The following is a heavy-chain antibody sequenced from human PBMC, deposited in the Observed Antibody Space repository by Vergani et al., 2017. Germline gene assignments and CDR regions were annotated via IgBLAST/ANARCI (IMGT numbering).Heavy chain of an antibody. V-gene: IGHV1-24*01. Sequence: QVQLVQSGSEVRKPGASVKVSCQVSGYSLTELTIHWVRQAPGKGLEWMGGFDPEHGEVTFAHHIQGRVTMTEDRSTDTAYMELSSVRPEDTALYYCAIVTDYYDNSGYYLDYWGQGTLVTVSS. CDR2: FDPEHGEV. J-gene: IGHJ4*02. D-gene: IGHD3-22*01. CDR3: AIVTDYYDNSGYYLDY. CDR1: GYSLTELT.